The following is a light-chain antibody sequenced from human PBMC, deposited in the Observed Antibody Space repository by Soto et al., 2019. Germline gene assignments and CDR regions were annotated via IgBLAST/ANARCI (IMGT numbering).Light chain of an antibody. J-gene: IGLJ2*01. CDR3: SSYTSSSTLV. CDR2: EVS. CDR1: SSDVGSYNR. Sequence: QSVLTQPHSVSGSPGQPVTISGTGSSSDVGSYNRVSWYQQPPGTAPRVMIYEVSNRPLGVPDRFSGSKSGNTASLTISGLQAENEADYYCSSYTSSSTLVFGGGTKLTVL. V-gene: IGLV2-18*02.